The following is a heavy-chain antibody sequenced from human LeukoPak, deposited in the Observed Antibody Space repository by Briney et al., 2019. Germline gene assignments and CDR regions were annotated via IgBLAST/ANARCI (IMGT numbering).Heavy chain of an antibody. CDR1: GVSISSYY. V-gene: IGHV4-59*01. CDR2: IHYSGST. Sequence: PSETLSLTCTVSGVSISSYYWSWMRQPPGKGLEWIGYIHYSGSTNYNPSLKSRVTISVDTSKNQFSLKLSSVTAADTAVYYCARSRAAADNYYYYYMDVWGKGTTVTVSS. J-gene: IGHJ6*03. CDR3: ARSRAAADNYYYYYMDV. D-gene: IGHD6-13*01.